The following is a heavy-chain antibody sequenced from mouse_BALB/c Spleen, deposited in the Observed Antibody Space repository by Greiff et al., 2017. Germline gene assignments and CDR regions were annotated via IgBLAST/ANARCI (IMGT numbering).Heavy chain of an antibody. D-gene: IGHD2-4*01. V-gene: IGHV5-4*02. CDR2: ISDGGSYT. CDR1: GFTFSDYY. J-gene: IGHJ2*01. Sequence: EVKLMESGGGLVKPGGSLKLSCAASGFTFSDYYMYWVRQTPEKRLEWVATISDGGSYTYYPDSVKGRFTISRDNAKNNLYLQMSSLKSEDTAMYYCAREGSDYDSGDFDYWGQGTTLTVSS. CDR3: AREGSDYDSGDFDY.